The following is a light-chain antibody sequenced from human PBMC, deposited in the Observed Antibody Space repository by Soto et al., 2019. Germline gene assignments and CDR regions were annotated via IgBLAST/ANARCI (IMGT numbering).Light chain of an antibody. CDR3: QQYNNWPLT. CDR1: QSVSSSY. J-gene: IGKJ4*01. CDR2: GAS. V-gene: IGKV3-20*01. Sequence: EIVLTQSPGTLSLSPGERATLSCMASQSVSSSYLACYQQKPGQAPRLLIYGASSRATGIPDRFSGSGSGTDFTLTISSLQSEDFAVYYCQQYNNWPLTFGGGTKVDIK.